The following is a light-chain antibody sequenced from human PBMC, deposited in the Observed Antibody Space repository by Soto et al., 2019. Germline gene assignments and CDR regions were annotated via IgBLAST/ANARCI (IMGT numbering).Light chain of an antibody. CDR2: RAS. CDR1: QSVSSSY. J-gene: IGKJ2*01. V-gene: IGKV3-20*01. Sequence: EIVLTQSPGTLSLSPGERVTLSCRAGQSVSSSYLAWYQQKPGQAPRLLIYRASSRATGIPDRFSGSGSGTDFTLTISRLEPEDFAVYYCQQYGSSPRTFGQGTKVEIK. CDR3: QQYGSSPRT.